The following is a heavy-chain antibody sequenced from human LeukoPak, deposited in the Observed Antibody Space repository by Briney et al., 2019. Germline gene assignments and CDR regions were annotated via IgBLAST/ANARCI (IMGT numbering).Heavy chain of an antibody. J-gene: IGHJ5*02. CDR1: GGSISRCSCY. V-gene: IGHV4-39*01. D-gene: IGHD1-1*01. Sequence: KSSETLSLTCTVSGGSISRCSCYWGWIRQPPGKGLEWIGNIFHSGSTYYNPSLKSRVTMSVDTSKNQFSLNLRSVTAADTAVYYCARTGLDGDNWFDPWGQGTLVTVSS. CDR2: IFHSGST. CDR3: ARTGLDGDNWFDP.